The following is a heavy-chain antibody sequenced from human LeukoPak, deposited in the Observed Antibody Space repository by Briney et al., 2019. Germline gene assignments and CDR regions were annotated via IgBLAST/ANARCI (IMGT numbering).Heavy chain of an antibody. CDR1: GFIFSGHG. Sequence: GGSLRLSCAASGFIFSGHGMNWVRQAPGKGLEWLSYISSSSSTIYYADSVNGRFTISRDNAKNSLYLQMNSLRAEDTAVYYCTRGNPGKYWGQGTLVIVSS. V-gene: IGHV3-48*01. CDR3: TRGNPGKY. CDR2: ISSSSSTI. D-gene: IGHD1-14*01. J-gene: IGHJ1*01.